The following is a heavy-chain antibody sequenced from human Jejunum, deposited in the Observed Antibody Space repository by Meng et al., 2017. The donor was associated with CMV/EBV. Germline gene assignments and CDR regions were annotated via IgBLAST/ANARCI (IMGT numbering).Heavy chain of an antibody. CDR3: ARKYCGSSNCYPFDY. D-gene: IGHD2-2*01. V-gene: IGHV4-34*01. J-gene: IGHJ4*02. CDR1: VCSFSVYY. CDR2: INHSGSA. Sequence: YVCSFSVYYWSWLRQSPGQGLEWIGQINHSGSASYNPSLRRRVTISEDTSKNQFSLRLTSVTAADTAIYYCARKYCGSSNCYPFDYWGQGELVTVSS.